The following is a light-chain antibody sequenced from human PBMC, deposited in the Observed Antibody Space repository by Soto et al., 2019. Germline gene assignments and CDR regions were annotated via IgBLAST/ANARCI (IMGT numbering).Light chain of an antibody. CDR2: GAS. V-gene: IGKV3-20*01. CDR1: QSVRSSY. CDR3: QQYAGSLPLT. Sequence: EIVLTQSPGTLSLSPGERATLSCRASQSVRSSYLAWYQHKSGQAPRLLIYGASSRATGIPDRFSGSGSGTDFTLTISRLEPEDFAVYYCQQYAGSLPLTFGGGTKVEIK. J-gene: IGKJ4*01.